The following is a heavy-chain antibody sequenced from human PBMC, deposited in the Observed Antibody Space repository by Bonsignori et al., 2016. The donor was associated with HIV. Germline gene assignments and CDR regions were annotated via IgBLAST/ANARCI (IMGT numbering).Heavy chain of an antibody. V-gene: IGHV1-2*02. Sequence: WVRQAPGQGLEWMGWINPDSGATTYAQKFQGGVTMTRDTSINIAYMELTRLTSDDSALYYCARGGFGGTHYSFDHWGQGTMVTVSS. D-gene: IGHD1-26*01. CDR3: ARGGFGGTHYSFDH. CDR2: INPDSGAT. J-gene: IGHJ4*02.